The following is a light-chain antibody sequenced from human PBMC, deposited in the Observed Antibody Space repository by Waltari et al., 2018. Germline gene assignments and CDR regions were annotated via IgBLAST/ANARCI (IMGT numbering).Light chain of an antibody. CDR2: GAP. CDR1: QSVSRA. CDR3: QPYVRLPAT. J-gene: IGKJ1*01. V-gene: IGKV3-20*01. Sequence: IVLTPSPGSLSSSPGERVTLSCRASQSVSRALAWYQQKPGQAPRLLIFGAPNRATRIPDRFSGSGSGTDFSLTISRLEPEDFAVYYCQPYVRLPATFGRGTKVEIK.